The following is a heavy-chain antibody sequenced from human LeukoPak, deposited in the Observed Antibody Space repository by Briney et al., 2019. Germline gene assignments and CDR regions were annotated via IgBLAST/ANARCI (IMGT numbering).Heavy chain of an antibody. J-gene: IGHJ4*02. V-gene: IGHV4-59*01. CDR1: GGSISSYY. Sequence: SETLSLTCTVSGGSISSYYWSWIRQPPGKGLEWIGYIYYSGSTDYNPSLKSRVTISLDTSQNQFSLKLTSVTPADTAVYYCAKTAKYYYGSETYYFFEYWGQGTLVTVSS. D-gene: IGHD3-10*01. CDR2: IYYSGST. CDR3: AKTAKYYYGSETYYFFEY.